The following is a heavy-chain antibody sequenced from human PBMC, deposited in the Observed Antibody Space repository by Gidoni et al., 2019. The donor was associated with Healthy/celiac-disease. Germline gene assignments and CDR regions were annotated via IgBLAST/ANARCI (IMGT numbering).Heavy chain of an antibody. CDR2: INHSGST. CDR1: GGSFSGYY. V-gene: IGHV4-34*01. J-gene: IGHJ4*02. CDR3: ARSRGLRFLEWLSY. Sequence: QVQLQQWGAGLLKPSETLSLTCAVYGGSFSGYYWSWIRQPPGKGLEWIGEINHSGSTNYNPSLKSRVTISVDTSKNQFSLKLSSVTAADTAVYYCARSRGLRFLEWLSYWGQGTLVTVSS. D-gene: IGHD3-3*01.